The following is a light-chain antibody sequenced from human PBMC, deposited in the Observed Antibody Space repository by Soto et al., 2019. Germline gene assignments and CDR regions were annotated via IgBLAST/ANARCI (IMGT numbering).Light chain of an antibody. CDR1: QSVSNN. Sequence: ILMTQSPATLSVSPGERATLSCRASQSVSNNLAWYQQKPGQAPRLLIYDASTRATGMPARCSGSGSGTEFTLTISGLQSEDFAVYYCQHYNNWPPWTFGQGTKVEIK. V-gene: IGKV3-15*01. CDR3: QHYNNWPPWT. J-gene: IGKJ1*01. CDR2: DAS.